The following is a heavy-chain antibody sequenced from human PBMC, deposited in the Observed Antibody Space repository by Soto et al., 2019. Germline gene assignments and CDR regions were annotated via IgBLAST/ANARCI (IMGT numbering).Heavy chain of an antibody. V-gene: IGHV4-31*03. D-gene: IGHD4-17*01. CDR2: IYYSGST. CDR3: ARSSQSTVTTSDY. CDR1: GGSISSGGYY. J-gene: IGHJ4*02. Sequence: PSETLSLTCTVSGGSISSGGYYWSWIRQHPGKGLEWIGYIYYSGSTYYNPSLKSRVTISVDTSKNQFSLKLSSVTAADTAVYYCARSSQSTVTTSDYWGQGTLVTVS.